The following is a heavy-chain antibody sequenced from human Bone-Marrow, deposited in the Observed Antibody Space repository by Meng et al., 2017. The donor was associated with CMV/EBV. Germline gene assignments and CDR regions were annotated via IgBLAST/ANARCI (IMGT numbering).Heavy chain of an antibody. CDR2: IYYSGST. CDR1: GGSISSSSYY. D-gene: IGHD6-19*01. V-gene: IGHV4-39*07. Sequence: SETLSLTCTVSGGSISSSSYYWGWIRQPPGKGLEWIGSIYYSGSTYYNPSLKSRVTMSVDTSKNQFSLKLSSVTAADTAVYYCARGVAYSSGWSYYYYYGMDVWGQGTTVTVSS. J-gene: IGHJ6*02. CDR3: ARGVAYSSGWSYYYYYGMDV.